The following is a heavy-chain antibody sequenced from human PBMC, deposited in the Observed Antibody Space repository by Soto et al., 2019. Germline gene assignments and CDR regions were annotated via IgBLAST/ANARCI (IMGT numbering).Heavy chain of an antibody. CDR1: GGSISNPIYY. CDR2: IFYSGSA. Sequence: QLQLQESGPGLVKPSETLSLTCSVSGGSISNPIYYWAWIRQPPGKGLEWIGSIFYSGSAYYNPSLKSRVPMSVDTSQNQFSLKLSSVTAADTAVYYCAGRTSLPSVEIFSGGVSGYNWVDPWGRGTLVTVSS. CDR3: AGRTSLPSVEIFSGGVSGYNWVDP. J-gene: IGHJ5*01. V-gene: IGHV4-39*01. D-gene: IGHD3-3*01.